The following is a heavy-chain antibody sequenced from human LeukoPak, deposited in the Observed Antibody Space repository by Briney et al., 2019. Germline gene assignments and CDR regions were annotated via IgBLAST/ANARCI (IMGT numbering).Heavy chain of an antibody. V-gene: IGHV3-9*01. CDR2: ISWNSGSI. CDR3: ARDRSSSWYIDY. D-gene: IGHD6-13*01. CDR1: GFTFDDYA. Sequence: PGRSLRLSCAASGFTFDDYAMHWVRQAPGKGLEWVSGISWNSGSIYYADSVKGRFTISRDNAKNSLYLQMNSLRAEDTAVYYCARDRSSSWYIDYWGQGTLVTVSS. J-gene: IGHJ4*02.